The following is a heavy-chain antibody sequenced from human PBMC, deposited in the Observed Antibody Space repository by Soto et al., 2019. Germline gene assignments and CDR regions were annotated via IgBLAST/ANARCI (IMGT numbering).Heavy chain of an antibody. D-gene: IGHD3-10*01. CDR2: ISEIGGNT. Sequence: EVQLLESGGGLVQPGGSLRLSCAASGFIFSSYAMGWVRQAPEKGLEWVSSISEIGGNTYYPASLEGRFTISRDNSKTTLFLQMNSLRPEDTAVYYCVKDGRGSGGYGWFHPRGEGTLVTVSS. V-gene: IGHV3-23*01. J-gene: IGHJ5*02. CDR1: GFIFSSYA. CDR3: VKDGRGSGGYGWFHP.